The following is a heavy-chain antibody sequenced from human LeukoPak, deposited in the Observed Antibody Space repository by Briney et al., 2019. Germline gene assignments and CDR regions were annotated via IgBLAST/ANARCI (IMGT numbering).Heavy chain of an antibody. CDR3: ARHDSSGPYNVFDI. Sequence: SETLSLTCTVSGGPISSSSYYWGWIRQPPGKGLEWIGTIYYSGSTYYNPSLKSRVNISADASKNQFSLKLNSVTAADTAVYYCARHDSSGPYNVFDIWGQGTRVTVSS. V-gene: IGHV4-39*01. CDR2: IYYSGST. J-gene: IGHJ3*02. D-gene: IGHD3-22*01. CDR1: GGPISSSSYY.